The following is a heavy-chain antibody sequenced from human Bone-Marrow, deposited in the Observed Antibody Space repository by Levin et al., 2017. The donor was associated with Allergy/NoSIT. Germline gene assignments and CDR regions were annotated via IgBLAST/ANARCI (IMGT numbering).Heavy chain of an antibody. J-gene: IGHJ5*02. CDR1: GFTFSDYY. CDR3: TRGHGLGGPDFDP. D-gene: IGHD3-16*01. Sequence: GGSLRLSCVASGFTFSDYYMDWVRHAPGKGLEWVGRGRDKINGYTATYAASVRDRFTISRDDSRNSVYLQMSRLKTDDTAVYYCTRGHGLGGPDFDPCGQGTLVTVSS. V-gene: IGHV3-72*01. CDR2: GRDKINGYTA.